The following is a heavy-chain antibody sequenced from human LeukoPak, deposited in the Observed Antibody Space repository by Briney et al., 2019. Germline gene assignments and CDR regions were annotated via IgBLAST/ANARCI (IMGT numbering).Heavy chain of an antibody. CDR1: GGSFSGYY. V-gene: IGHV4-34*01. D-gene: IGHD3-22*01. J-gene: IGHJ3*02. CDR3: ARWGLYYYDSSGPTNAFDI. CDR2: INHSGST. Sequence: SETLSLTCAVYGGSFSGYYWSWLRQPPGKGLEWIGEINHSGSTNYNPSLKSRVTISVDTSKNQFSLKLSSVTAADTAVYYCARWGLYYYDSSGPTNAFDIWGQGTMVTVSS.